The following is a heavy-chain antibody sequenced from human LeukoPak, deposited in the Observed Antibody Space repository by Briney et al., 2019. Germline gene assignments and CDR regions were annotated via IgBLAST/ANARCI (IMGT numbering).Heavy chain of an antibody. CDR3: ARDSGFSGTQRGEY. Sequence: GGSLRLSCAASGFTFSSYEMSWVRQAPGKGLEWVSYISSSGSTIYYADSVKGRFTISRDNAKNSLYLQMNSLRAEDTAVYYCARDSGFSGTQRGEYWGQGTLVTVSS. J-gene: IGHJ4*02. D-gene: IGHD3/OR15-3a*01. CDR1: GFTFSSYE. V-gene: IGHV3-48*03. CDR2: ISSSGSTI.